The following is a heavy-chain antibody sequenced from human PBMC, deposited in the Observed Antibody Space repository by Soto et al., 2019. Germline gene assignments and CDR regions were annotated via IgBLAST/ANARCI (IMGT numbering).Heavy chain of an antibody. CDR3: ARDGGGYCSSTSCYFDAFDI. V-gene: IGHV1-3*01. D-gene: IGHD2-2*01. CDR2: INAGNGNT. CDR1: GYTFTSYA. J-gene: IGHJ3*02. Sequence: ASVKVSCKASGYTFTSYAMHWVRQAPEQRLEWMGWINAGNGNTKYSQKLQGRVTITRDTSASTAYMELSSLRSEDTAVYYCARDGGGYCSSTSCYFDAFDIWGQGTMVTVSS.